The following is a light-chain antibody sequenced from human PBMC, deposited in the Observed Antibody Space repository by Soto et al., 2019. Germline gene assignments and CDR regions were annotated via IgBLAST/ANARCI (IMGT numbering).Light chain of an antibody. V-gene: IGLV2-14*01. CDR1: SSDVGGYNY. CDR3: SSYTSSSNYV. CDR2: EVS. Sequence: QSVLPHPASVSWSPGQLITISCTGTSSDVGGYNYVSWYQQHPGKAPKLMIYEVSNRPSGVSNRFSGSKSGNTASLTISGLQAEDEADYYCSSYTSSSNYVFGTGTKVTVL. J-gene: IGLJ1*01.